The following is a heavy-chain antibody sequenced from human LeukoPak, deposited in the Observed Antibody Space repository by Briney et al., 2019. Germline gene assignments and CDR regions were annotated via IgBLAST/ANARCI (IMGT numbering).Heavy chain of an antibody. CDR1: GGSISSGGYS. CDR2: IYHSGST. CDR3: ARGRTDDYFDY. J-gene: IGHJ4*02. Sequence: PSQTLSLTCAVSGGSISSGGYSWSWIRQPPGTGLEWIGYIYHSGSTYYNPSLKSRVTISEDRSKNQFSLKLSSVTAADTAVYYCARGRTDDYFDYWGQGTLVTVSS. V-gene: IGHV4-30-2*01.